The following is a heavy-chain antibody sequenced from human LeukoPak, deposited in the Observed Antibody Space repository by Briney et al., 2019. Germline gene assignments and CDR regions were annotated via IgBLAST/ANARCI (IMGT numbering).Heavy chain of an antibody. CDR1: GGSISSYY. D-gene: IGHD2-2*01. V-gene: IGHV4-4*07. CDR3: ARESRIVVVPAAIYFDY. CDR2: IYTSGST. Sequence: SETLSLTCTVSGGSISSYYWSWIRQPAGKGLEWIGRIYTSGSTNYNPSLKSRVTMSVDTSKNQFSLKLSSVTAADTAVYYCARESRIVVVPAAIYFDYWGQGTLVTVSS. J-gene: IGHJ4*02.